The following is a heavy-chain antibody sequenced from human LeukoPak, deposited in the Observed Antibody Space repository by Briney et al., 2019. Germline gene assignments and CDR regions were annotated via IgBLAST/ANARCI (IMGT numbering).Heavy chain of an antibody. CDR2: IYHSGST. CDR1: GGSISSSNC. CDR3: ASPGGFLWLLY. V-gene: IGHV4-4*02. Sequence: SGTLSLTCAVSGGSISSSNCRSWVRQPPRKGLEWIGEIYHSGSTNYNPSFKSRVTISVDRSENQFSLKLSCVTAADTAVYYCASPGGFLWLLYWGQGTLVTVSS. D-gene: IGHD5-18*01. J-gene: IGHJ4*02.